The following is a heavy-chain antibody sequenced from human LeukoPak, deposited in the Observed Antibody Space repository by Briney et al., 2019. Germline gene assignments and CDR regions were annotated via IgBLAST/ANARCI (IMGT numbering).Heavy chain of an antibody. CDR2: INSDGSST. CDR3: AGDKWIQLLYGMDV. J-gene: IGHJ6*02. Sequence: GGSLRLSCAASGFTFDDYAMHWVRQAPGKGLVWVSRINSDGSSTNYADSVKGRFTISRDNAKNTLYLQMNSLRAEDTAVYYCAGDKWIQLLYGMDVWGQGTAVTVSS. V-gene: IGHV3-74*01. D-gene: IGHD5-18*01. CDR1: GFTFDDYA.